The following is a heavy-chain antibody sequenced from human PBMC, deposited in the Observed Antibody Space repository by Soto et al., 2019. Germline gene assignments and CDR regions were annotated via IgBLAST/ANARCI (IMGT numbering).Heavy chain of an antibody. V-gene: IGHV3-30-3*01. Sequence: QVQLVESGGGVVQPGRSLRLSCAASGFTFSSYAMHWVRQAPGKGLEWVAVISYDGSNKYYADSVKGRFTISRDNSKNTMYLQMNSLRAEDTAVYYWARDRVDSFYGMDVWGQGTTVTVSS. D-gene: IGHD2-15*01. CDR3: ARDRVDSFYGMDV. CDR2: ISYDGSNK. J-gene: IGHJ6*02. CDR1: GFTFSSYA.